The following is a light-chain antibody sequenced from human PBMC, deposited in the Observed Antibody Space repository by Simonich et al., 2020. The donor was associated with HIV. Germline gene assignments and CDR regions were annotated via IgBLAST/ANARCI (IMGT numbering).Light chain of an antibody. Sequence: IVMTQSPDSLAVSLGERATINCKSSRRVLYSSNNKNYLAWYQQKPGQPPKLLIYWASTRESGVPDRFSASGSGTDFTLTISSLQAEDVAVYYCQQYYSTPPTFGQGTKVNIK. J-gene: IGKJ1*01. CDR1: RRVLYSSNNKNY. CDR3: QQYYSTPPT. V-gene: IGKV4-1*01. CDR2: WAS.